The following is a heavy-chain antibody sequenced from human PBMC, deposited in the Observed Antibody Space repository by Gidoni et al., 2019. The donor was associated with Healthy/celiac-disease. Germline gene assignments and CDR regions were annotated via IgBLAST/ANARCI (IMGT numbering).Heavy chain of an antibody. V-gene: IGHV2-26*01. CDR2: IFSNDEK. D-gene: IGHD3-16*01. CDR3: ARMCRDYIWGTSYYFDY. Sequence: QVTLKESGPVLVTPTETLTLTCTVSGFSLSNARRGVSWIRQPPGKALEWLAHIFSNDEKSYSTSLKSRLTISKDTSKSQVVLTMTNMDPVDTATYYCARMCRDYIWGTSYYFDYWGQGTLVTVSS. CDR1: GFSLSNARRG. J-gene: IGHJ4*02.